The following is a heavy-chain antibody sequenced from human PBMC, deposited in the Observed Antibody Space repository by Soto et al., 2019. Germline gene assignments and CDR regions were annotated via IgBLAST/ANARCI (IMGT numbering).Heavy chain of an antibody. CDR2: INIDGSST. Sequence: TGGSLRLSCAASGFTFSRYWMHWVRQGPGKGLVWVARINIDGSSTNYADFVKGRFTISRDNAKNTLYMQMNILTAEDTAVYYCVRDSRDCSSWDYWGRGTLVTV. V-gene: IGHV3-74*01. J-gene: IGHJ4*02. CDR3: VRDSRDCSSWDY. D-gene: IGHD6-13*01. CDR1: GFTFSRYW.